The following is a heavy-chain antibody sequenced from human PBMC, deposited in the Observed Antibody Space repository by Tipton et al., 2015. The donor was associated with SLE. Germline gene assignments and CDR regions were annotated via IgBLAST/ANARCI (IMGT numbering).Heavy chain of an antibody. CDR2: IIPIFGTA. D-gene: IGHD3-22*01. J-gene: IGHJ3*02. CDR1: GYTFISYG. CDR3: ARDSSGRDDAFDI. V-gene: IGHV1-69*13. Sequence: QLVQSGPEVKKPGASVKVSCKASGYTFISYGISWVRQAPGQGLEWMGGIIPIFGTANYAQKFQGRVTITADESTSTAYMELSSLRSEDTAVYYCARDSSGRDDAFDIWGQGTMVTVSS.